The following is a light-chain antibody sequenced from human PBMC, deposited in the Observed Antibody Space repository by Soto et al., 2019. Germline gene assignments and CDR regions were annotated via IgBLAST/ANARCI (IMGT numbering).Light chain of an antibody. CDR3: QQYENLPT. J-gene: IGKJ5*01. CDR1: QNINNY. CDR2: DAS. V-gene: IGKV1-33*01. Sequence: DIQMTQSPSSLSASVGDRVTITCQASQNINNYLNWYQQKPGRAPKLLIYDASNLEAGVPSRFRGSGSGTDFTFTISRLQPEXIATXYCQQYENLPTFGQGTRLEIK.